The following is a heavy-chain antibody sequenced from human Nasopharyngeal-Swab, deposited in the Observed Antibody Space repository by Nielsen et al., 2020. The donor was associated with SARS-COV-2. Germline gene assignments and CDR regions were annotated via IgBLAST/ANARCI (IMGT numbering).Heavy chain of an antibody. Sequence: SETLSLTCTVSGRSISSSSSYWGWIRQPPGKGLEWVGSIYYSGSTYYTPSLNSRVTISVDTSKNQFSLKLRSVTTADTAVYYCARAGVVISTGSSGGCFDYWGQGTLVTVSS. D-gene: IGHD3-9*01. CDR1: GRSISSSSSY. J-gene: IGHJ4*02. CDR2: IYYSGST. V-gene: IGHV4-39*01. CDR3: ARAGVVISTGSSGGCFDY.